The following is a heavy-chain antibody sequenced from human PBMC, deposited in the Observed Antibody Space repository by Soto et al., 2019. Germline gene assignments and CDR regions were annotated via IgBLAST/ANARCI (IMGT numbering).Heavy chain of an antibody. CDR3: ARGMGWGTVTTYDNYYYGMDV. V-gene: IGHV1-2*04. D-gene: IGHD4-4*01. Sequence: GASVKVSCKASGYTFTGYYMHWVRQAPGQGLEWMGWINPNSGGTNYAQKFQGWVTMTRDTSISTAYMELSRLRSDDTAVYYCARGMGWGTVTTYDNYYYGMDVWGQGTTVTVS. CDR1: GYTFTGYY. J-gene: IGHJ6*02. CDR2: INPNSGGT.